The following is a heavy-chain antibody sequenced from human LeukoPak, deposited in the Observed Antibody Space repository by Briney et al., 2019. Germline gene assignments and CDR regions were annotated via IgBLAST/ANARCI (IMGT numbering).Heavy chain of an antibody. J-gene: IGHJ4*02. Sequence: GRSLRLSCAASGFTFSSYSMNWVRQAPGKGLEWVSYISSSSSTIYYADSVKGRFTISRDNAKNSLYLQMNSLRAEDTAVYYCARCLVGATTIAFDYWGQGTLVTVSS. V-gene: IGHV3-48*04. CDR3: ARCLVGATTIAFDY. CDR2: ISSSSSTI. CDR1: GFTFSSYS. D-gene: IGHD1-26*01.